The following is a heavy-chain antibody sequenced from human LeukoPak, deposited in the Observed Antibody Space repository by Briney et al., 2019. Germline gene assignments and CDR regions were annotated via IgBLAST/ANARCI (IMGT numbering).Heavy chain of an antibody. J-gene: IGHJ4*02. CDR2: IYYSGST. V-gene: IGHV4-31*03. Sequence: SQTLSLTCTVSGGSISSGGYYWSWIRQHPGKGLEWIGYIYYSGSTYYNPSLKSRVTISVDTSKNQFSLKLSSVTAADTAVYYCASGVNYYDSSGYYLVFDYWGQGTLVTVSS. D-gene: IGHD3-22*01. CDR1: GGSISSGGYY. CDR3: ASGVNYYDSSGYYLVFDY.